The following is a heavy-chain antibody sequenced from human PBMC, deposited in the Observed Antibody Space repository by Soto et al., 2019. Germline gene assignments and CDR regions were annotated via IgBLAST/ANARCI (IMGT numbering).Heavy chain of an antibody. V-gene: IGHV1-69*01. D-gene: IGHD3-22*01. CDR3: AIAGAYYYDSSGYQFDY. J-gene: IGHJ4*02. Sequence: QVQLVQSGAEVKKPGSSVKVSCKASGGTFSSYAISWVRQAPGQGLECMGGIIPIFGTANYAQKFQGRVTITGDEATSTAYRELSSLRFEDTAVYYCAIAGAYYYDSSGYQFDYWGQGTLVTVSS. CDR2: IIPIFGTA. CDR1: GGTFSSYA.